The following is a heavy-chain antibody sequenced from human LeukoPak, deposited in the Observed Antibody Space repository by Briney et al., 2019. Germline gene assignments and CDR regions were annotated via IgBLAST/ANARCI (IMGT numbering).Heavy chain of an antibody. CDR1: GGSISSYY. Sequence: SETLSLTCTVSGGSISSYYWGWIRQPPGKGLEWIGSTYYSGSTYYNPSLKSRVTISVDTSKNQFSLKLSSVTAADTAVYYCARDGAVAGLPYWGQGTLVTVSS. CDR3: ARDGAVAGLPY. D-gene: IGHD6-19*01. CDR2: TYYSGST. J-gene: IGHJ4*02. V-gene: IGHV4-39*07.